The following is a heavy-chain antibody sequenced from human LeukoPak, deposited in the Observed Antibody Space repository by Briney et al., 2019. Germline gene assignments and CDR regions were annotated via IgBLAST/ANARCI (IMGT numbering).Heavy chain of an antibody. D-gene: IGHD2-2*01. Sequence: PGGSLRLSCAASGFTFSSYSMNWVRQARGKGLEWVSSISSSSSYIYYADSVKGRFTISRDNAKNSLYLQMNSLRAEDTAVYYCARDRKIVVVPAASYYYYGMDVWGQGTTVTVSS. CDR3: ARDRKIVVVPAASYYYYGMDV. CDR1: GFTFSSYS. CDR2: ISSSSSYI. V-gene: IGHV3-21*01. J-gene: IGHJ6*02.